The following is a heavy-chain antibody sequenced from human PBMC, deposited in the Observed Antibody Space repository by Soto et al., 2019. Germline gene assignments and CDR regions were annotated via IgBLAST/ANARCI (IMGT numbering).Heavy chain of an antibody. Sequence: EVQLLESGGDLVQPGGSLRLSCAASGFSFSTYVMAWVRQAPGKGLEYVSSITASGDIQAYSDSVRGRFTISRDNSRDTLFLQMSSLRVQDTAVYHCAKGSSREGYTWGQGRLVAV. J-gene: IGHJ5*02. CDR3: AKGSSREGYT. CDR2: ITASGDIQ. CDR1: GFSFSTYV. V-gene: IGHV3-23*01. D-gene: IGHD2-2*02.